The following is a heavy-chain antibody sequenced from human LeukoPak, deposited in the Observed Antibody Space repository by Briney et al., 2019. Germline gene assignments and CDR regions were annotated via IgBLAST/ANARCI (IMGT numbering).Heavy chain of an antibody. V-gene: IGHV3-20*04. J-gene: IGHJ4*02. CDR2: INWNGGRT. CDR3: ARDYDYGDYPGY. Sequence: GGSLRLSCAASGFMFDAYGMSWVRQAPGKGLEWVSGINWNGGRTGYADSVKGRFTISRDNAKNSLYLQMNSLRAEDTALYYCARDYDYGDYPGYWGQGTLVTVST. CDR1: GFMFDAYG. D-gene: IGHD4-17*01.